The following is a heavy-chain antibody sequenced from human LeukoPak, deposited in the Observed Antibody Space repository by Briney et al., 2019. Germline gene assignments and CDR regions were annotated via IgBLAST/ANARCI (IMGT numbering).Heavy chain of an antibody. CDR2: IYYSGST. D-gene: IGHD5-12*01. Sequence: SETLSLTCTVSGGSISSSSYYWGWIRQPPGKGLEWIGSIYYSGSTYYNPSLKSRVTISVDTSKNQFSLKLSSVTAADTAVYYCARLPVDIVATSRGWYYYYYYMDVWGKGTTVTISS. CDR3: ARLPVDIVATSRGWYYYYYYMDV. V-gene: IGHV4-39*01. CDR1: GGSISSSSYY. J-gene: IGHJ6*03.